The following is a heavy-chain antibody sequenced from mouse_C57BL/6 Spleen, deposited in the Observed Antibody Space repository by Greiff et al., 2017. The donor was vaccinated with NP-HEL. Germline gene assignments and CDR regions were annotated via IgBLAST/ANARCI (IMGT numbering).Heavy chain of an antibody. CDR3: ARESASYYFDY. V-gene: IGHV5-4*01. D-gene: IGHD6-1*01. CDR1: GFTFSSYA. Sequence: DVQLVESGGGLVKPGGSLKLSCAASGFTFSSYAMSWVRQTPEKRLEWVATISDGGSYTYYPDNVKGRFTISRDNAKNNLYLQMSHLKSEDTAMYYCARESASYYFDYWGQGTTLTVSS. CDR2: ISDGGSYT. J-gene: IGHJ2*01.